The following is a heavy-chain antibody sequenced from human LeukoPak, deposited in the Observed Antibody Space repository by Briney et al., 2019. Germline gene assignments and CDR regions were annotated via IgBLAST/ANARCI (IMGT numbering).Heavy chain of an antibody. V-gene: IGHV4-39*01. CDR1: GGSISSGGYY. Sequence: PSQTLSLTCTVSGGSISSGGYYWSWIRQHPGKGLEWIGSIYYSGSTYYNPSLKSRVTISVDTFKNQFSLKLSSVTAADTAVYYCARRDRGIYYYGMDVWGQGTTVTVSS. CDR3: ARRDRGIYYYGMDV. J-gene: IGHJ6*02. D-gene: IGHD6-13*01. CDR2: IYYSGST.